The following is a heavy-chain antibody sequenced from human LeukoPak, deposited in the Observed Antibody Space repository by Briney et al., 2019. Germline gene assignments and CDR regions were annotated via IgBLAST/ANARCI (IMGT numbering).Heavy chain of an antibody. J-gene: IGHJ6*02. D-gene: IGHD2-2*01. Sequence: GRSLRLSCAASGFTFSSYAMHWVRQAPGKGLEWVAVISYDGSNKYYADSVKGRFTISRDNAENSLYLEMNNLRAEDTAVYYCARDFGYCTSTSCSGMDVWGQGTTVTVSS. CDR1: GFTFSSYA. CDR3: ARDFGYCTSTSCSGMDV. V-gene: IGHV3-30*04. CDR2: ISYDGSNK.